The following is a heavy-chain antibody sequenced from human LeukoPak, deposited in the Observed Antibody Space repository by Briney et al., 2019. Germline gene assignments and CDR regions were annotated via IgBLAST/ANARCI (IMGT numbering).Heavy chain of an antibody. J-gene: IGHJ5*02. CDR3: ARGLVTVPQGDWFDP. Sequence: GGSLRLSCAPSGYSFSNYWMSWVRQAPGKGLEWVANIKQDGSEKYYVDSVKGRFTISRDNAKNSLYLQMNSLRAEDTAVYYCARGLVTVPQGDWFDPWGQGTLVIVSS. CDR1: GYSFSNYW. V-gene: IGHV3-7*01. D-gene: IGHD2/OR15-2a*01. CDR2: IKQDGSEK.